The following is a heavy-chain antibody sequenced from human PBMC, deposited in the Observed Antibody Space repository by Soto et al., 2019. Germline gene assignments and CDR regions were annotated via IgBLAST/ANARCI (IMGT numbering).Heavy chain of an antibody. CDR2: IKQDGSEK. D-gene: IGHD6-19*01. V-gene: IGHV3-7*05. CDR3: ARDVAVGAGGDYYYYYGMDV. CDR1: GFTFSSYW. Sequence: GGSLRLSCAASGFTFSSYWMSWVRQAPGKGLEWVANIKQDGSEKYYVDSVKDRFTISRDNAKNSLYLQMNSLRAEDTAVYYCARDVAVGAGGDYYYYYGMDVWGQGTTVTVSS. J-gene: IGHJ6*02.